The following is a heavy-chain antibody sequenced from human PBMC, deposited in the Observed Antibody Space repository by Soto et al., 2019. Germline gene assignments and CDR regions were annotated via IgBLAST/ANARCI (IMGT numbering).Heavy chain of an antibody. V-gene: IGHV3-74*01. CDR1: GFTFSSYW. D-gene: IGHD2-15*01. CDR2: INSDGSST. Sequence: GGSLRLSCAASGFTFSSYWMHWVRQAPGKGLVWVSRINSDGSSTSYADSVKGRFTISRDNAKNTPYLQMNSLRAEDTAVYYCARDPVEAGYCSGGSCRYYYYGMDVWGQGTTVTVSS. J-gene: IGHJ6*02. CDR3: ARDPVEAGYCSGGSCRYYYYGMDV.